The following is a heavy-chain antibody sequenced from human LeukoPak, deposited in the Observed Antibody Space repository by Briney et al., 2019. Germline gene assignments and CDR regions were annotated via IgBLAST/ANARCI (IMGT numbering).Heavy chain of an antibody. J-gene: IGHJ4*02. CDR3: ARDRGTYYYGSGTTVDY. CDR1: GYTFTSYG. Sequence: ASVKVSCKASGYTFTSYGISWVRQAPGQGLEWMGWISAYNGNTNYAQKLQGRVTMTTDTSTSTAYMELRSLRSDDTAVYYCARDRGTYYYGSGTTVDYWGQGTLVIVSS. V-gene: IGHV1-18*04. CDR2: ISAYNGNT. D-gene: IGHD3-10*01.